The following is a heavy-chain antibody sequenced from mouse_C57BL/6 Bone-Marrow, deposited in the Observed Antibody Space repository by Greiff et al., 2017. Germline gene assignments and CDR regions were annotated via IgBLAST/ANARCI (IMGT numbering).Heavy chain of an antibody. CDR1: GFTFNTYA. Sequence: EVMLVESGGGLVQPKGSLKLSCAASGFTFNTYAMHWVRQAPGKGLEWVARIRSKSSNYATYYADSVKDRFTISRDDSPTMLYLQMNNLKTEDTAMYYCVGDFTAVTRTWFAYWGQGTLVTVSA. D-gene: IGHD2-2*01. CDR3: VGDFTAVTRTWFAY. CDR2: IRSKSSNYAT. V-gene: IGHV10-3*01. J-gene: IGHJ3*01.